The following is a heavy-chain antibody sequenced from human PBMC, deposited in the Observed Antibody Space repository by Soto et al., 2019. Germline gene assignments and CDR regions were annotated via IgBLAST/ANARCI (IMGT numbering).Heavy chain of an antibody. CDR1: GLSLSTTGVG. Sequence: QITLKESGPTLVKPTQTLTLTCTFSGLSLSTTGVGVGWIRQPPGKALEWLALIYWDDDKRYSPSLKSRLTLTKDTSKNQVVITMTNMDPVATATYYCVQSRCGGDCLQSYSSHSYYGLDVWGQGTTVTVSS. J-gene: IGHJ6*02. V-gene: IGHV2-5*02. D-gene: IGHD2-21*02. CDR2: IYWDDDK. CDR3: VQSRCGGDCLQSYSSHSYYGLDV.